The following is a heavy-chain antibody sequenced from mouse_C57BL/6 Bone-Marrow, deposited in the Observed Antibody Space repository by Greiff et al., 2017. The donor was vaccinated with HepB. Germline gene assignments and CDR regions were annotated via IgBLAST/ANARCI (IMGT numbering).Heavy chain of an antibody. J-gene: IGHJ3*01. CDR1: GYTFTSYW. CDR2: IDPSDSYT. Sequence: VQLQQPGAELVRPGTSVKLSCKASGYTFTSYWMHWVKQRPGQGLEWIGVIDPSDSYTNYNQKFKGKATLTVDTSSSTAYMRLSSLTSEDSAVYYCASQGAGSAWFAYWGQGTLVTVSA. CDR3: ASQGAGSAWFAY. V-gene: IGHV1-59*01.